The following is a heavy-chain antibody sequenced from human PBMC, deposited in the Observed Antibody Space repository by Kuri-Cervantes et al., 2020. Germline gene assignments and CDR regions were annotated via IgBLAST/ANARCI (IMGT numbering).Heavy chain of an antibody. CDR1: GFTFSSYW. CDR2: IKQDGSEK. Sequence: LSLTCAASGFTFSSYWMSWVRQAPGKGLEWVANIKQDGSEKYYVDSVKGRFTISRDNSKNTLYLQMNSLRAEDTAVYYCAKEIGSYDFWSGYFAYYYYGMDVWGQGTTVTVSS. J-gene: IGHJ6*02. V-gene: IGHV3-7*01. CDR3: AKEIGSYDFWSGYFAYYYYGMDV. D-gene: IGHD3-3*01.